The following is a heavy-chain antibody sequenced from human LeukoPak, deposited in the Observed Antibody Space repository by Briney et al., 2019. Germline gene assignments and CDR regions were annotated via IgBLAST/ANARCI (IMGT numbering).Heavy chain of an antibody. Sequence: GGALRLSCAASGFTFRSYSMNWVRPAPGKGLEWVSYISSSSSTIYYADSVKGRFTISRDNAKHSLYLKMNSLRAEDTAVYYCARDNPPYLGYCSSTSCLGGGQGTLVTVSS. D-gene: IGHD2-2*01. CDR1: GFTFRSYS. CDR2: ISSSSSTI. CDR3: ARDNPPYLGYCSSTSCLG. V-gene: IGHV3-48*01. J-gene: IGHJ4*02.